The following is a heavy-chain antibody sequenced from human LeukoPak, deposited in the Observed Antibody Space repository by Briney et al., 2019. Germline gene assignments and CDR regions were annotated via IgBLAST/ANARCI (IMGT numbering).Heavy chain of an antibody. CDR1: GFTFSSYS. CDR2: ISYSSSTI. D-gene: IGHD2-2*01. V-gene: IGHV3-48*04. Sequence: GGSLRLSCAASGFTFSSYSMNWARQAPGKGLEWVSYISYSSSTIYYADSVKGRFTISRDNAKNSLYLQMNSLRAEDTAVYYCARLVGCPDYWGQGTLVTVSS. CDR3: ARLVGCPDY. J-gene: IGHJ4*02.